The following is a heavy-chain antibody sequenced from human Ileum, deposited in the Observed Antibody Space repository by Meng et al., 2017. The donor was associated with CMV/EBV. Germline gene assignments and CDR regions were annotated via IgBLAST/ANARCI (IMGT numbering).Heavy chain of an antibody. CDR3: AKEVGDIVVVPAAHQGMDV. CDR2: ISRAATYT. CDR1: GFNFSSFE. J-gene: IGHJ6*02. Sequence: GESLKISCAASGFNFSSFEMNWVRLAPGKGLEWVSYISRAATYTLYADSVKGRFTIPRDNSKNTLYLQMNSLRAEDTAVYYRAKEVGDIVVVPAAHQGMDVWGQGTTVTVSS. D-gene: IGHD2-2*01. V-gene: IGHV3-48*03.